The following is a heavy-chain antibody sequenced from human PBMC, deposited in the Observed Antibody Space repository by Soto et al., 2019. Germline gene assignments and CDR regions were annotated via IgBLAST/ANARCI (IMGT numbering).Heavy chain of an antibody. CDR3: ARDLGYYGSGSYGSGMDV. CDR1: GFTFSSYA. D-gene: IGHD3-10*01. J-gene: IGHJ6*02. V-gene: IGHV3-30-3*01. Sequence: GGSLRLSCAASGFTFSSYAMHWVRQAPGNGLEWVAVISYDGRNKYYEHSVKGRFPISRDNSKNTLYLQMNSLRAEDTAVYYCARDLGYYGSGSYGSGMDVWGQGTTVTVSS. CDR2: ISYDGRNK.